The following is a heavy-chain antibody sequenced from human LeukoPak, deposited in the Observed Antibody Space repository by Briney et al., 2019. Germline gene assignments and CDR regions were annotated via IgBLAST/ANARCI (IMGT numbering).Heavy chain of an antibody. V-gene: IGHV3-9*01. J-gene: IGHJ4*02. CDR2: ISWNSGRI. CDR3: AKGSGYRSGYFDY. Sequence: GRSLRLSCAASGFTFEDYAMHWVRQAPGQGLEWVSGISWNSGRIDYADSVKGRFTISRDNAMNSLYLQMNSLRAEDTALYYCAKGSGYRSGYFDYWGQGTLVTVSS. CDR1: GFTFEDYA. D-gene: IGHD6-25*01.